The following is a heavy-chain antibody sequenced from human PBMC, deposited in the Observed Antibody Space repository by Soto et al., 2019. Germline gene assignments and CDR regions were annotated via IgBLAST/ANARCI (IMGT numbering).Heavy chain of an antibody. V-gene: IGHV1-69*01. Sequence: QVQLVQSGAEVKKPGSSVKVSCKASGGTFSSYAISWVRQAPGQGLEWMGGIIPIFGTANYAQKFQGRVTITADESTRTAYMELSSLRSEDTAVYYCARDNPDYYYGSGSYLYYFDYWGQGTLVTVSS. CDR2: IIPIFGTA. J-gene: IGHJ4*02. D-gene: IGHD3-10*01. CDR3: ARDNPDYYYGSGSYLYYFDY. CDR1: GGTFSSYA.